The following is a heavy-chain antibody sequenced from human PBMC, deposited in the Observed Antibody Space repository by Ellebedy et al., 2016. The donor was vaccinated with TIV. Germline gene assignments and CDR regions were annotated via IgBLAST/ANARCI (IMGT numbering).Heavy chain of an antibody. Sequence: MPSETLSLTCTVSGGSISRSSYYRGWIRQPPGKGLEWIGSIYYNGSTYYNPSLKSRVTISVDTSKNQFSLKLSSVTAADTAVYYCETYSSSWLPYFYYGRTSGAKGPRSPSP. D-gene: IGHD6-13*01. J-gene: IGHJ6*02. V-gene: IGHV4-39*01. CDR3: ETYSSSWLPYFYYGRTS. CDR2: IYYNGST. CDR1: GGSISRSSYY.